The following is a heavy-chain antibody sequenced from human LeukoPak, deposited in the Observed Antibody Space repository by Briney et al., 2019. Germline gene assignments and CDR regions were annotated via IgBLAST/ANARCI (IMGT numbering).Heavy chain of an antibody. J-gene: IGHJ4*02. V-gene: IGHV4-59*12. CDR3: AREGDDYGGNSVGY. CDR2: IYYSGST. CDR1: GGSISSYY. D-gene: IGHD4-23*01. Sequence: SETLSLTCTVSGGSISSYYWSWIRQPPGKGLEWIGYIYYSGSTNYNPSLKSRVTISVDTSKNQFSLKLSSVTAADTAVYYCAREGDDYGGNSVGYWGQGTLVTVSS.